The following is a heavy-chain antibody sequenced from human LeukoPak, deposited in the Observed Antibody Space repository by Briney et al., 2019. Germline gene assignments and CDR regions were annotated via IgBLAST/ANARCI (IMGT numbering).Heavy chain of an antibody. V-gene: IGHV3-33*01. D-gene: IGHD3-10*01. Sequence: AGGSLRLSCAAPGFTFSSYGMHWVRQAPGKGLQWVAVMWFDGSNKYYADSVKGRFTISRDNSKNTLYLQMNSLRAEDTAVYYCARDLSIGESYGMDVWGKGTTVTVSS. CDR3: ARDLSIGESYGMDV. CDR2: MWFDGSNK. J-gene: IGHJ6*04. CDR1: GFTFSSYG.